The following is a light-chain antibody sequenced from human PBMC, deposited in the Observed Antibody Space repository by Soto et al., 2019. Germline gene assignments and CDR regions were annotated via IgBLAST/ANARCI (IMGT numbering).Light chain of an antibody. V-gene: IGKV3D-20*02. J-gene: IGKJ1*01. CDR3: QQRSNWAQT. CDR2: GAS. Sequence: EIVLTQSPGTLSLSPGERATLSCRASQSVSSSYLAWYQQKPGQAPRLLIYGASTRATGIPARFSGSGSGTEFTLAISSLEPEDFAVYYCQQRSNWAQTFGQGTKVDIK. CDR1: QSVSSSY.